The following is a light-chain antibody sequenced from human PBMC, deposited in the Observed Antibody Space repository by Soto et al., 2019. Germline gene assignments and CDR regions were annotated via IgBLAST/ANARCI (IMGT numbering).Light chain of an antibody. V-gene: IGKV3-15*01. CDR1: QSVSSD. Sequence: EIVMTQSPATLSVSPGDRATLSCRASQSVSSDLAWYQQKPGQAPRLLIFGASTRATDIPDRFSGSGYGTEFTLTISSLQSEDFAVYYCQQYNNWPPTFGGGTKVDIK. J-gene: IGKJ4*01. CDR2: GAS. CDR3: QQYNNWPPT.